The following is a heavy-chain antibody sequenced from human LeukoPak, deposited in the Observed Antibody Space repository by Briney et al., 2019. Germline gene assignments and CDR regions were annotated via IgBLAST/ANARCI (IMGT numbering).Heavy chain of an antibody. J-gene: IGHJ4*02. V-gene: IGHV4-39*07. CDR3: ARIAAAGRTGVY. CDR1: GGSISSSSYY. Sequence: SETLSLTCTVSGGSISSSSYYWGWIRQPPGKGLEWIGSIYYSGSTYYNPSLKSRVTISVDTSKNQFSLKLSSVTAADTAVYYCARIAAAGRTGVYWGQGTLVTVSS. CDR2: IYYSGST. D-gene: IGHD6-13*01.